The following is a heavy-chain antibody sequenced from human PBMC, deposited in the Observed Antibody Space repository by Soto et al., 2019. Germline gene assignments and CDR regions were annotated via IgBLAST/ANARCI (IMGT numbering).Heavy chain of an antibody. CDR1: GYTFTMSG. CDR2: ISGYNGNT. Sequence: QVQLVQSGAEVKKPGASVKVSCKSSGYTFTMSGISWVRQAPGQGLEWMGWISGYNGNTNYEQKFQDRVTMTTDTSTNTAYMERRSLRSDDTAVYYCAREGPRPYYYYGMDVWGQGTTVTVSS. V-gene: IGHV1-18*01. J-gene: IGHJ6*02. CDR3: AREGPRPYYYYGMDV.